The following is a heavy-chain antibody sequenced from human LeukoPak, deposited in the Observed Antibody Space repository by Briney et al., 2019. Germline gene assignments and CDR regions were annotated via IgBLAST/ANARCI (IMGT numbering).Heavy chain of an antibody. CDR3: ARDLSPVVRASPMGY. CDR2: ITYDGYYK. V-gene: IGHV3-30*03. D-gene: IGHD3-10*01. J-gene: IGHJ4*02. Sequence: PGGSLRLSCAASGFTFTTYGMHWVRQSPGKGLEWVALITYDGYYKYYSDSVKGRLTISSDTSKNTLYLQMNSLRAEDTAVYYCARDLSPVVRASPMGYWGRGTLVTVSS. CDR1: GFTFTTYG.